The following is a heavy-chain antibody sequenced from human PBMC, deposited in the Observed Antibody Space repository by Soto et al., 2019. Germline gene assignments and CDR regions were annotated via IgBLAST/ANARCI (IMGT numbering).Heavy chain of an antibody. CDR1: GFTFSSYA. V-gene: IGHV3-23*01. CDR2: ISGSGGST. Sequence: GGSLRLSCAASGFTFSSYAMSWVRQAPGKGLEWVSAISGSGGSTYYADSVKGRFTISRDNSNNTLYLQMNSLRAEDTDVYYCAKDRPVIAVAGGSYFDYWGQGTLVTVSS. CDR3: AKDRPVIAVAGGSYFDY. D-gene: IGHD6-19*01. J-gene: IGHJ4*02.